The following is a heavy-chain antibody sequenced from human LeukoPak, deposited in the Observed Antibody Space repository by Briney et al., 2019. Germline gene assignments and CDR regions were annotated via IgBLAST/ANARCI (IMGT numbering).Heavy chain of an antibody. Sequence: PGGSLRLSCAASGFSFSSYAMSWVRQAPGKGLEWVSGISGSGDITYYADSVKGRFTISRDNSKNTLYLQVNSLRAEDTAIYYCAKGGSATITTGGFDPWGQRTLVTVSS. CDR3: AKGGSATITTGGFDP. D-gene: IGHD4-11*01. J-gene: IGHJ5*02. CDR1: GFSFSSYA. CDR2: ISGSGDIT. V-gene: IGHV3-23*01.